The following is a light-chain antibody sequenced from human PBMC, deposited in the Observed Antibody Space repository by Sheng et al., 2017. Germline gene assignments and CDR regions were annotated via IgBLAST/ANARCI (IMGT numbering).Light chain of an antibody. V-gene: IGKV1-13*02. Sequence: ASQLTQSPSSLSASVGDRVTITCRASQGISSALAWYQQKAGQAPKLLIYDASSLESGVPSRFSGSGSGTDFTLTISSLQPEDVATYYCQQFNSYPLTFGGRDQGGDQT. CDR3: QQFNSYPLT. J-gene: IGKJ4*01. CDR1: QGISSA. CDR2: DAS.